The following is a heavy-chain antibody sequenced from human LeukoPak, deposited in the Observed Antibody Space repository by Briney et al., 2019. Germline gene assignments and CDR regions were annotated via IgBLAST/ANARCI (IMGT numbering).Heavy chain of an antibody. CDR3: ARGGYCSSTSCYPSYPTTIGRSGFDY. CDR2: INHSGST. D-gene: IGHD2-2*01. J-gene: IGHJ4*02. CDR1: GGSFSGYY. V-gene: IGHV4-34*01. Sequence: SETLSLTCAVYGGSFSGYYWSWIRQPPGKGLEWIGEINHSGSTNYNPSLKSRVTISVDTSKNQFSLKLSSVTAADTAVYYCARGGYCSSTSCYPSYPTTIGRSGFDYWGQGTLVTVSS.